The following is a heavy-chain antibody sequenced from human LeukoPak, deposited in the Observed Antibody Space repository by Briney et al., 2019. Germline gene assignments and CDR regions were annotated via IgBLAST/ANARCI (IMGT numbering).Heavy chain of an antibody. CDR2: IYSGGST. V-gene: IGHV3-66*01. CDR3: ARSKSRPLLPPLSKSQYYFDY. J-gene: IGHJ4*02. CDR1: GFTVSSNY. Sequence: GGSLRLSCAASGFTVSSNYMSWARQAPGKGLEWVSVIYSGGSTYYADSVKGRFTISRDNSKNTLYLQMNSLRAEDTAVYYCARSKSRPLLPPLSKSQYYFDYWGQGTLVAVSS. D-gene: IGHD2-21*01.